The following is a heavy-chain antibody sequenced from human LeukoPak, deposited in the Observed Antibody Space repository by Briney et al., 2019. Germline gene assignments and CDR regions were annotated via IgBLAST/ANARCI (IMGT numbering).Heavy chain of an antibody. V-gene: IGHV3-11*01. CDR3: ARVNIVVVPAAFLPGAFDI. CDR2: ISGSGSNI. CDR1: GFTFSDYY. J-gene: IGHJ3*02. D-gene: IGHD2-2*01. Sequence: GGSLRLSCAASGFTFSDYYMTWIRQAPGKGLEWFSSISGSGSNIYYAESVKGRFTISRDNTKNSLSLQINSLRAEDTAVYYCARVNIVVVPAAFLPGAFDIWGQGTMVTVSS.